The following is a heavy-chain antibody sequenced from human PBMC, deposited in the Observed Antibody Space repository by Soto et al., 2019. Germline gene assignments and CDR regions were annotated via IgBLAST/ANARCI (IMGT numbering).Heavy chain of an antibody. Sequence: PVGSLRLSCAASGFTFDDYAMHWVRQAPGKGLEWVSGISWNSGSIGYADSVKGRFTISRDNAKNSLYLQMNSLRAEDTALYYCATTRTSYYDILTGYYERAPYYYGMDVWGQGTTVTVSS. CDR2: ISWNSGSI. CDR3: ATTRTSYYDILTGYYERAPYYYGMDV. V-gene: IGHV3-9*01. CDR1: GFTFDDYA. J-gene: IGHJ6*02. D-gene: IGHD3-9*01.